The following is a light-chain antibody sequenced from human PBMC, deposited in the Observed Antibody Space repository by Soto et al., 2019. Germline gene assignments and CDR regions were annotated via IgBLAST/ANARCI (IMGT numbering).Light chain of an antibody. CDR2: GNI. Sequence: QAVVTQPPSVSGAPGQRVTISCTGRSSNIGAGYDVHWYQQLPGTAPKLLIYGNINRPSGVPDRFSGSKSGTSASLAITGLKAEDEADYYCQSYDSSLSGWVFGGGTKLTVL. CDR3: QSYDSSLSGWV. V-gene: IGLV1-40*01. J-gene: IGLJ3*02. CDR1: SSNIGAGYD.